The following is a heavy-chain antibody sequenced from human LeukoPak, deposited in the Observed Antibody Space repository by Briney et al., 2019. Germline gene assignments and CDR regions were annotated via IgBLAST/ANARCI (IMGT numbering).Heavy chain of an antibody. Sequence: SETLSLTCTVSGGSISSYYWSWIRQSAGKGLEWIGRIYSSGSANYNPSLKSRVTMSVDTSKNQFSLKLSSVTAADTAVYYCARDYYDSSGYYSTGAFDIWGQGTMVTVSS. D-gene: IGHD3-22*01. J-gene: IGHJ3*02. V-gene: IGHV4-4*07. CDR2: IYSSGSA. CDR1: GGSISSYY. CDR3: ARDYYDSSGYYSTGAFDI.